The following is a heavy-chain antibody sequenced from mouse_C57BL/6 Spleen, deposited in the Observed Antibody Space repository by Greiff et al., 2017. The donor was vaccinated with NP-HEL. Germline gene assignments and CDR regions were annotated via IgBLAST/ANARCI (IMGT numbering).Heavy chain of an antibody. CDR2: IYPGSGST. V-gene: IGHV1-55*01. D-gene: IGHD2-1*01. Sequence: VQLQQSGAELVKPGASVKMSCKASGYTFTSYWITWVKQRPGQGLEWIGDIYPGSGSTNYNEKFKSKATLTVDTSSSTAYMQLSSLTSEDSAVYYCARGDGNYVGAYWGQGTLVTVSA. CDR1: GYTFTSYW. CDR3: ARGDGNYVGAY. J-gene: IGHJ3*01.